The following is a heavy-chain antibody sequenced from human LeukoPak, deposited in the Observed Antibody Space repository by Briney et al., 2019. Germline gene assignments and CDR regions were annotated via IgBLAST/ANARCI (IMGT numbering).Heavy chain of an antibody. CDR2: IKSKTDGGTT. V-gene: IGHV3-15*01. CDR1: GFTFSNAW. CDR3: TTDPGYCSGGSCPFDY. J-gene: IGHJ4*02. D-gene: IGHD2-15*01. Sequence: NTGGSLRLSCAASGFTFSNAWMSWVRQAPGKGLEWVGRIKSKTDGGTTDYAAPVKGRFTNSRDDSKNTLYLQMNSLKTEDTAVYYCTTDPGYCSGGSCPFDYWGQGTLVTVSS.